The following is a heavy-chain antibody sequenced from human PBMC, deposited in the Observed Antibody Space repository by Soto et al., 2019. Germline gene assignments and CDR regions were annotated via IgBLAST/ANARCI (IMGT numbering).Heavy chain of an antibody. J-gene: IGHJ6*02. D-gene: IGHD3-10*01. CDR1: GGSISSSSYY. Sequence: PSETLSLTCTVSGGSISSSSYYWGWIRQPPGKGLEWIGSIYYSGSTYYNPSLKSRVTISVDTSKNQFSLKLSSVTAADTAVYYFARGTRGVRTPLNYYYYGMDVWGQGTTVTVSS. V-gene: IGHV4-39*01. CDR3: ARGTRGVRTPLNYYYYGMDV. CDR2: IYYSGST.